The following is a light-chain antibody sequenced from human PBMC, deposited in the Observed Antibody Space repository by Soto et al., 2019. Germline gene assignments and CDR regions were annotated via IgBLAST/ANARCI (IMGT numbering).Light chain of an antibody. CDR1: QSVSNN. Sequence: EIVMTQSPATLSVSPGEKATLSCRASQSVSNNLAWFQQKPGQVPRLLIYGASTRATGIPARISGSGSGTEFTLTISSLQSEDFGVYYCQQNKDWPGTFGQGTKVDIK. J-gene: IGKJ1*01. V-gene: IGKV3-15*01. CDR3: QQNKDWPGT. CDR2: GAS.